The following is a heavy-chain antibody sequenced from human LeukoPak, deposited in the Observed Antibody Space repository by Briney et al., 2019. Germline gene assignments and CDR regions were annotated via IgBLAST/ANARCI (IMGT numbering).Heavy chain of an antibody. J-gene: IGHJ4*02. CDR2: IYFSGGT. D-gene: IGHD3-22*01. CDR1: GGSISTYF. Sequence: PSETLSLTCTVSGGSISTYFWSWIRQPPGKGLEWIGHIYFSGGTNYNPSLESRVTISVDTSKNQFSLKLNSVTAADTAVYYCARHKSSGSYPLDYWGQGILVTVSS. V-gene: IGHV4-59*08. CDR3: ARHKSSGSYPLDY.